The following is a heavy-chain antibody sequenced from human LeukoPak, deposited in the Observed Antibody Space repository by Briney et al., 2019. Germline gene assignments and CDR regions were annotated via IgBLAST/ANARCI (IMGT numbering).Heavy chain of an antibody. J-gene: IGHJ4*02. D-gene: IGHD5-12*01. V-gene: IGHV4-39*07. CDR2: IYYSGST. Sequence: KASETLSLTCTVSGGSISSSSYYWGWIRQPPGKGLEWIGSIYYSGSTYYNPSLKSRVTISVDTSKNQFSLKLSSVTAADTAVYYCARIMVGSLRGGYEDYWGQGTLVTVSS. CDR3: ARIMVGSLRGGYEDY. CDR1: GGSISSSSYY.